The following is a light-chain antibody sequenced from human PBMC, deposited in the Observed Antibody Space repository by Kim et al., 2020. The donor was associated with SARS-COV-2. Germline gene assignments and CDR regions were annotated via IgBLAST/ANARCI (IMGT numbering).Light chain of an antibody. CDR2: ENN. J-gene: IGLJ2*01. V-gene: IGLV1-44*01. Sequence: GQRVTIPCSVRSSNIGSNPVNWFQQLPGTAPKLLIYENNQRLSGVPDRFSGSKSGTSASLAISGLQSEDESDYYCSVWDGSLNAVVFGGGTQLTVL. CDR3: SVWDGSLNAVV. CDR1: SSNIGSNP.